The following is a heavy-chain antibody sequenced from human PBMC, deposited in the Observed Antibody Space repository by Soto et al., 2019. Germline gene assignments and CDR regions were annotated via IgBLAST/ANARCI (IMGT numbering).Heavy chain of an antibody. CDR2: IYHSGST. J-gene: IGHJ6*02. CDR1: GGSISSSNW. V-gene: IGHV4-4*02. D-gene: IGHD6-19*01. Sequence: SETLSLTCAVSGGSISSSNWWSWVRQPPGKGLEWIGEIYHSGSTNYNPSLKSRVTISVDKSKNQFSLKLSSVTAADTAVYYCARLRQWLVLGVYGMDVWGQGTTVTV. CDR3: ARLRQWLVLGVYGMDV.